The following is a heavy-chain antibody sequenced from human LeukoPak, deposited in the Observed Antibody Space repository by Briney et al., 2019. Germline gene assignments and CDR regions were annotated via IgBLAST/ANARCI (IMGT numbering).Heavy chain of an antibody. CDR3: ASDSRKQQLSGRAFDI. V-gene: IGHV3-30*04. CDR2: ISYDGSNK. CDR1: GLTFSSYA. J-gene: IGHJ3*02. D-gene: IGHD6-13*01. Sequence: SGGSLRLSCAASGLTFSSYAMHWVRQAPGKGLEWVAVISYDGSNKYYADSVKGRFTISRDNSKNTLYLQMNSLRAEDTAVYYCASDSRKQQLSGRAFDIWGQGTMVTVSS.